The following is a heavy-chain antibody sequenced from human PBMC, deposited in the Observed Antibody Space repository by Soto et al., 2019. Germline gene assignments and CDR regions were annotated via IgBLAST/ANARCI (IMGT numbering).Heavy chain of an antibody. CDR2: ITGGGGTV. CDR3: ARGDSSSWYLEGLPVHYGMDV. J-gene: IGHJ6*01. Sequence: GGSLRLSCVAYGFSLSSYSVNWVRQAPGMGLEWVSYITGGGGTVYYADSVKGRFTVSRDNAENSVLLQMNSLRDEDTAVYYCARGDSSSWYLEGLPVHYGMDVWGQGTTLTVSS. CDR1: GFSLSSYS. V-gene: IGHV3-48*02. D-gene: IGHD6-13*01.